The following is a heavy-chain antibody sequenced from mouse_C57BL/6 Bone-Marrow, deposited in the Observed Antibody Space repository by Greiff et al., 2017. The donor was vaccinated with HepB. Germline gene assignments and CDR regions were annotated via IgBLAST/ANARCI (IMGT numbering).Heavy chain of an antibody. V-gene: IGHV1-20*01. CDR1: GYSFTGYF. J-gene: IGHJ3*01. D-gene: IGHD2-3*01. CDR3: ARAYDGYFLSY. Sequence: DVHLVESGPELVKPGDSVKISCKASGYSFTGYFMNWVMQSHGKSLEWIGRINPYNGDTFYNQKFKGKATLTVDKSSSTAHMELRSLTSEDSAVYYCARAYDGYFLSYWGQGTLVTVSA. CDR2: INPYNGDT.